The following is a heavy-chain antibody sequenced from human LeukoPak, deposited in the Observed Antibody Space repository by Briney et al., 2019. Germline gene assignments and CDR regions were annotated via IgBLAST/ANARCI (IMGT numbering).Heavy chain of an antibody. CDR2: INPNSGGT. V-gene: IGHV1-2*02. D-gene: IGHD3-10*01. J-gene: IGHJ6*02. CDR1: GYTFTGYY. Sequence: ASVKVSCKASGYTFTGYYMHWVRQAPGQGLEWMGWINPNSGGTNCAQKFQGRVTMTRDTSISTAYMELSRLRSDDTAVYYCARVLWFGEVSMDVWGQGATVTVSS. CDR3: ARVLWFGEVSMDV.